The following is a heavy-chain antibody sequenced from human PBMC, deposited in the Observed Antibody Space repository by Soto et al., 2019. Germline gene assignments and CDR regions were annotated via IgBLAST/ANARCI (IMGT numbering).Heavy chain of an antibody. CDR1: GGTFSSYA. Sequence: QVQLVQSGAEVKKPGSSVKVSCKVSGGTFSSYAISWVRQAPGQGLEWMGGIIPIFGTANYAQKFQGRVTITADESTSTAYMELSSLRSEDTAVYYCASNGYNYEEVYYFDYWGQGTLVTVSS. CDR3: ASNGYNYEEVYYFDY. CDR2: IIPIFGTA. J-gene: IGHJ4*02. D-gene: IGHD5-12*01. V-gene: IGHV1-69*01.